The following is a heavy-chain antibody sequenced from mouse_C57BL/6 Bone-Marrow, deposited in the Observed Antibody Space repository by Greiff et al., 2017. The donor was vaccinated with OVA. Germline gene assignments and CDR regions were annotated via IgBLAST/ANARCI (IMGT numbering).Heavy chain of an antibody. CDR3: TRDRAWDLDWYFDV. D-gene: IGHD4-1*01. V-gene: IGHV5-9-1*02. Sequence: EVQRVESGEGLVKPGGSLKLSCAASGFTFSSYAMSWVRQTPEKRLEWVAYISSGGDYIYYADTVKGRFTISRDNARNTLYLQMSSLKSEDTAMYYCTRDRAWDLDWYFDVWGTGTTFTVSS. CDR2: ISSGGDYI. CDR1: GFTFSSYA. J-gene: IGHJ1*03.